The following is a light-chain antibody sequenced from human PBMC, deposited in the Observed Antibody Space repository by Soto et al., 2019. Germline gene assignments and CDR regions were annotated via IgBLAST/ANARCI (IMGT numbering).Light chain of an antibody. CDR1: SSDVGGYNY. Sequence: QSVLTQPRSVSGSPGQSVTISCTGTSSDVGGYNYVSWYQQHPGKAPKLMISDVSKRPSGVPDRFFGSKSGNTASLTISGLQAEDEADYYCYSYAGSYTFYVFGTGTQLTVL. J-gene: IGLJ1*01. CDR2: DVS. V-gene: IGLV2-11*01. CDR3: YSYAGSYTFYV.